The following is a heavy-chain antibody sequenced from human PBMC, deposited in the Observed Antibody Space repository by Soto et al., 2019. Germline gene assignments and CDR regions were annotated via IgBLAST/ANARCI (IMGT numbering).Heavy chain of an antibody. CDR2: ISGSGGST. CDR3: AKMVGGYSGYPGGAFAI. D-gene: IGHD5-12*01. J-gene: IGHJ3*02. V-gene: IGHV3-23*01. CDR1: GFTFSSYA. Sequence: GGSLRLSCAASGFTFSSYAMSWVRQAPGKGLEWVSAISGSGGSTYYADSVKGRFTISRDNSKNTLYLQMNSLRAEDTAVYYCAKMVGGYSGYPGGAFAIWGQGTMVTVSS.